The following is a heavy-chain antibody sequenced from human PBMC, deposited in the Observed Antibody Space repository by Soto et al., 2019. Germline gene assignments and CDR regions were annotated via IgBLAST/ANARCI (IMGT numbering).Heavy chain of an antibody. CDR3: ARSIVVVTALDY. J-gene: IGHJ4*02. V-gene: IGHV1-69*13. D-gene: IGHD2-21*02. CDR1: GGTFSSYA. Sequence: SVKVSCKASGGTFSSYAISWVRQAPGQGLELMGGIIPIFGTANYAQKFQGRVTITADESTSTAYMELSSLRSEDTAVYYCARSIVVVTALDYWGQGTLVTVSS. CDR2: IIPIFGTA.